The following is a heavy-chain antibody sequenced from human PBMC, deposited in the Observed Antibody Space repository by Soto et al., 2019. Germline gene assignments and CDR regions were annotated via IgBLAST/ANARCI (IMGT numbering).Heavy chain of an antibody. V-gene: IGHV6-1*01. CDR2: TYYRSKWYN. CDR1: GDSVYRISAP. Sequence: QSLSLNCGISGDSVYRISAPSNWIRQSPSRGLEWLGRTYYRSKWYNDYAVSVKSRITINPDTSKNQFSLQLNSVTPEDTAVYYCARGVVPAAIDYYYMDVWGKGTTVTVSS. CDR3: ARGVVPAAIDYYYMDV. J-gene: IGHJ6*03. D-gene: IGHD2-2*01.